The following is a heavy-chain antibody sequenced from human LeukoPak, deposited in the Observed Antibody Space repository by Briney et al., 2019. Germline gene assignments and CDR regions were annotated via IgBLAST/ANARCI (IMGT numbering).Heavy chain of an antibody. CDR3: AAYYYDSSGYFDY. J-gene: IGHJ4*02. CDR2: INHSGST. CDR1: GESFNGYY. V-gene: IGHV4-34*01. Sequence: PSETLSLTCAVYGESFNGYYWRWIRQPPGKGLEWIGEINHSGSTNYNPSLKSRVTISVDTSKNQFSLKLSSVTAADTAVYYCAAYYYDSSGYFDYWGQGTLVTVSS. D-gene: IGHD3-22*01.